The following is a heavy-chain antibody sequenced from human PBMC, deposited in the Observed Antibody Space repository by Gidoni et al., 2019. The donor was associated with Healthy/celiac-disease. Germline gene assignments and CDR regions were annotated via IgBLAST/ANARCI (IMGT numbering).Heavy chain of an antibody. V-gene: IGHV3-48*02. Sequence: EVQLVESGGGLVQPGGSLRLSCAASGFTFSSYSMNWVRQAPGKGLEWVSYISSSSSTIYYADSVKGRFTISRDNAKNSLYLQMNSLRDEDTAVYYCARDTSRLIEGPPDAFDIWGQGTMVTVSS. J-gene: IGHJ3*02. CDR1: GFTFSSYS. CDR3: ARDTSRLIEGPPDAFDI. CDR2: ISSSSSTI. D-gene: IGHD2-2*01.